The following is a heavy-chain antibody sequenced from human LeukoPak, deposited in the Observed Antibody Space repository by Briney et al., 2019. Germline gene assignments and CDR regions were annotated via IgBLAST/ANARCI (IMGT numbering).Heavy chain of an antibody. CDR1: GFTLSDYW. Sequence: PGGSLRLSCAASGFTLSDYWMNWVRQAPGKGPVWVSHISPDGRNIAYADSVKGRFTISRDSAKNTLYLQMNSLRVGDTAVYYCERAGGGPTPYACWGQGPLVTV. D-gene: IGHD2/OR15-2a*01. CDR3: ERAGGGPTPYAC. V-gene: IGHV3-74*01. CDR2: ISPDGRNI. J-gene: IGHJ4*02.